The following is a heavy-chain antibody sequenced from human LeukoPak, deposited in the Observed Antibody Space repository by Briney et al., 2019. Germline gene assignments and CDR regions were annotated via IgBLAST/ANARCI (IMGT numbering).Heavy chain of an antibody. CDR3: ARESWAAFDL. CDR1: GFTFNTYW. CDR2: IKQDGTER. V-gene: IGHV3-7*01. D-gene: IGHD3-16*01. Sequence: GGSLRLSCGASGFTFNTYWMSWLRQAPGKGLEWVANIKQDGTERYHADSVKGRFTISRDNAEISLYLELSSLRAEDTAVYYCARESWAAFDLWGQGTLVTVSS. J-gene: IGHJ5*02.